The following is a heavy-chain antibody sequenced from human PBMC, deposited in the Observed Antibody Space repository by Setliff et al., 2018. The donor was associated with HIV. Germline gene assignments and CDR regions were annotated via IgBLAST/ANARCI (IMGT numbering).Heavy chain of an antibody. CDR2: INPNSGGT. CDR3: ARDPHLGGSCAFDI. D-gene: IGHD1-26*01. CDR1: GYTFTGYY. J-gene: IGHJ3*02. Sequence: ASVKVSCKASGYTFTGYYMHWVRQAPGQGLEWMGRINPNSGGTNYAQKFQGRVTMTRDTSISTAYMELSRLRSDDTAVYYCARDPHLGGSCAFDIWGQGTMVTVSS. V-gene: IGHV1-2*06.